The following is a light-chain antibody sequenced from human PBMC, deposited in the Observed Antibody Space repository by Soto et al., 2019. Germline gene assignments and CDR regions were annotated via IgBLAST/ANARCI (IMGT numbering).Light chain of an antibody. J-gene: IGKJ5*01. CDR1: QSVSSN. CDR3: QQYYDCPIT. V-gene: IGKV3-15*01. Sequence: EIVMTQSPATLSVSAGERATLSCRASQSVSSNSAWYQQKPGQAPRLLIYGASTRATGIPARFSGSGSGTEFTLTISSLQSEDFAVYYCQQYYDCPITFGQGTRLEI. CDR2: GAS.